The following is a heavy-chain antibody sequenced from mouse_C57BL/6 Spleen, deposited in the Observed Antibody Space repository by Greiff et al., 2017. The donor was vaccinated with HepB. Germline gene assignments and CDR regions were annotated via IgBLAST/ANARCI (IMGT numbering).Heavy chain of an antibody. V-gene: IGHV1-20*01. CDR1: GYSLTGYF. CDR3: ARTDLQYILFAY. D-gene: IGHD2-1*01. CDR2: INPYNGDT. J-gene: IGHJ3*01. Sequence: EVQLQESGPELVKPGDSVKISCKASGYSLTGYFMNWVMQSHGKSLEWIGRINPYNGDTNYNKKFKGKATLTVDKSSSTAHMELRSLTSEDSAVYYCARTDLQYILFAYWGQGTLVTVSA.